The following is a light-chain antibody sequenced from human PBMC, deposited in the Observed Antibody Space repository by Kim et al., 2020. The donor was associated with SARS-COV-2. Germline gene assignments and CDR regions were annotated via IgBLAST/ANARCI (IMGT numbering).Light chain of an antibody. J-gene: IGKJ2*01. Sequence: DIQMTQSPSTLSASVGDRVTITCRASQSFSSWLAWYQQKPGKAPKLLIYRASHLESGVPSRFSGTESGTEFTLTISSLQPDDFATYYCQQYDSYPYTFGQGTKLEIK. CDR3: QQYDSYPYT. CDR1: QSFSSW. CDR2: RAS. V-gene: IGKV1-5*03.